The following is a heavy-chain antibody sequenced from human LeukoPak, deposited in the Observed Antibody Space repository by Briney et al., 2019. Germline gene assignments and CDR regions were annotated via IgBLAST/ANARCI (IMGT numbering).Heavy chain of an antibody. CDR2: ISSSGSTI. CDR3: ARGLPPNYYYYMDV. CDR1: GFTFSDYY. Sequence: GGSLRLSCAASGFTFSDYYMSWIRQAPGKGLEWVSYISSSGSTIYYADSLKGRFTISRDNAKNSLYLQMNSLRAEDTAVYYCARGLPPNYYYYMDVWGKGTTVTISS. J-gene: IGHJ6*03. V-gene: IGHV3-11*04.